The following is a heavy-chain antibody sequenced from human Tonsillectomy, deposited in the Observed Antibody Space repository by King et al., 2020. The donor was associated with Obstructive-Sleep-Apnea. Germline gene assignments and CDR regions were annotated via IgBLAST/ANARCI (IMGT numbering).Heavy chain of an antibody. J-gene: IGHJ5*02. CDR3: ARGSGAAAVNWFDP. Sequence: VQLQQWGAGLLKPSETLSRTCAVFGGSFSDYYWSWIRQPPGKGLEWIGEITHSGSTNYNASLKSRVTILVDTSKNQFSLKLTSVTAADTAMYYCARGSGAAAVNWFDPWGQGTLVTVSS. CDR1: GGSFSDYY. V-gene: IGHV4-34*01. CDR2: ITHSGST. D-gene: IGHD6-13*01.